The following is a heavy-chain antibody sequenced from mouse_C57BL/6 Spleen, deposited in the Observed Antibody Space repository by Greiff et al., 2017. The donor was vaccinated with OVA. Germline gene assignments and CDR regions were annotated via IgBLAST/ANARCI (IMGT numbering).Heavy chain of an antibody. Sequence: EVQGVESGTVLARPGASVKMSCKTSGYTFTSYWMHWVKQRPGQGLEWIGAIYPGNSDTSYNQKFKGKAKLTAVTSASTAYMELSSLTNEDSAVYYCTIYDYDGDAWFAYWGQGTLVTVSA. J-gene: IGHJ3*01. CDR1: GYTFTSYW. D-gene: IGHD2-4*01. CDR3: TIYDYDGDAWFAY. V-gene: IGHV1-5*01. CDR2: IYPGNSDT.